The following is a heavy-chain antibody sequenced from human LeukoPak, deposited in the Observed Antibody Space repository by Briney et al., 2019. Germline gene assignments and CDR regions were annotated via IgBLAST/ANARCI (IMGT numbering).Heavy chain of an antibody. J-gene: IGHJ4*02. CDR3: ARDGSDSSPFDY. CDR2: ISSSGSTI. D-gene: IGHD6-19*01. CDR1: GFTFSSYE. Sequence: GGSLRLSCAASGFTFSSYEMNWVRRAPGKGLEWVSYISSSGSTIYYADSVKGRFTISRDNAKNSLYLQMNSLRAEDTAVYYCARDGSDSSPFDYWGQGTLVTVSS. V-gene: IGHV3-48*03.